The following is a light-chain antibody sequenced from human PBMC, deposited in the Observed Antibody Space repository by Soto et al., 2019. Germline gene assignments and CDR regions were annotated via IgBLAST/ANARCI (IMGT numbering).Light chain of an antibody. CDR1: QSVSSN. Sequence: EIVMTQSPATLSVSPGERATLSCRASQSVSSNFAWYQQRPAQAPRLLIYDVSTRATGVPTRFSGSGSGTEFTLTIXXXXXXDFAVYYCQQYHXXXLTFXXGTXXXIK. J-gene: IGKJ4*01. CDR3: QQYHXXXLT. V-gene: IGKV3D-15*01. CDR2: DVS.